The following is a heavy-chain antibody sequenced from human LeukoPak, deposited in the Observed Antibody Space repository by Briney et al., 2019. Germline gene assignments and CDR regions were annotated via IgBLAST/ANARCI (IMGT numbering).Heavy chain of an antibody. V-gene: IGHV4-39*01. CDR1: GGSISSSNHY. CDR2: IYYSGST. J-gene: IGHJ3*02. CDR3: ASREWELLLNGGAFDI. D-gene: IGHD1-26*01. Sequence: SQTLSLTCTVSGGSISSSNHYWGWIRQPPGKGLEWIGTIYYSGSTYYNPSLKSRLTISVDTSKNQFSLKLSSVTAADTAVYYCASREWELLLNGGAFDIWGQGTLVTVSS.